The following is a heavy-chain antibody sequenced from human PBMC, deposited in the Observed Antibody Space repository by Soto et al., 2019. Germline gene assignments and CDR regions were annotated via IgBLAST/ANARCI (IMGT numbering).Heavy chain of an antibody. D-gene: IGHD6-19*01. J-gene: IGHJ5*02. CDR3: ARVPSIAVAANWFDP. CDR2: INHGGST. Sequence: TLSLTCAVYGGSFSGYYWSWIRQPPGKGLEWIGEINHGGSTNYNPSLKSRVTISVDTSKNQFSLKLSSVTAADTAVYYCARVPSIAVAANWFDPWGQGTLVTVSS. CDR1: GGSFSGYY. V-gene: IGHV4-34*01.